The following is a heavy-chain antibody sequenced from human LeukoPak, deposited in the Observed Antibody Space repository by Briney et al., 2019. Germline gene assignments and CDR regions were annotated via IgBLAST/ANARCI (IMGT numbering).Heavy chain of an antibody. J-gene: IGHJ2*01. CDR2: ISSSSSTI. CDR3: AKMVGPQLWYFDL. D-gene: IGHD2-8*01. CDR1: GFTFSSYE. Sequence: PGGSLRLSCAASGFTFSSYEMNWVRQAPGKGLEWVSYISSSSSTIYYADSVKGRFTISRDNSKNTLYLQMNGLRAEDTAVYYCAKMVGPQLWYFDLWGRGTLVTVSS. V-gene: IGHV3-48*03.